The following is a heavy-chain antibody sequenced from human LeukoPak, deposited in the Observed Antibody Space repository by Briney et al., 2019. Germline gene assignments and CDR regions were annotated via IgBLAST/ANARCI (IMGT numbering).Heavy chain of an antibody. V-gene: IGHV3-74*01. J-gene: IGHJ4*02. D-gene: IGHD3-10*01. CDR3: VRADGGAFL. CDR2: INNDGSNT. Sequence: GGSLRLSCAASGFTFGSYWMQWVRQTPEKGLVWVAHINNDGSNTIYADSVKGRFTTSRDNAKNTLYLQMNSLTAEDTAVYYCVRADGGAFLWGQGTLVTDSS. CDR1: GFTFGSYW.